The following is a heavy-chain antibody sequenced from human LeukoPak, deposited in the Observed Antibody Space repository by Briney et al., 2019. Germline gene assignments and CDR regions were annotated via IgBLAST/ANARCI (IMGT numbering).Heavy chain of an antibody. D-gene: IGHD5-18*01. J-gene: IGHJ4*02. Sequence: PGGSLRLSCAASGFTFSSYGMHWVRQAPGKGLEWVAVIWYDGSNKYYADSVKGRFTISRDNSKNTLYLQMNSLRAEDTAMYYCAKGGGYSYSTYYFDYWGQGTLVTVSS. CDR3: AKGGGYSYSTYYFDY. V-gene: IGHV3-33*06. CDR2: IWYDGSNK. CDR1: GFTFSSYG.